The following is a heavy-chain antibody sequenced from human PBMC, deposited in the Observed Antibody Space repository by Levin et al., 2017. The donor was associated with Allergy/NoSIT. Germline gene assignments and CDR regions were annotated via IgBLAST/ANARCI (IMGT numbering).Heavy chain of an antibody. D-gene: IGHD5-12*01. CDR1: GYTFTGYY. CDR2: INPNSGGT. Sequence: GASVKVSCKASGYTFTGYYVHWVRQAPGQGLEWMGWINPNSGGTNNAQKFQGRVTMTRDTSIRTAYMELRRLTSDDTAVYYCARDLEAELTRGVSGYGLIDYWGQGTLVTVSS. J-gene: IGHJ4*02. CDR3: ARDLEAELTRGVSGYGLIDY. V-gene: IGHV1-2*02.